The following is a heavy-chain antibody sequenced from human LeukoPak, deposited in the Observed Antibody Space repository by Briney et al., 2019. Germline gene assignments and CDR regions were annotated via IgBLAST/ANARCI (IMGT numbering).Heavy chain of an antibody. CDR3: ARIGAAGTRYCFDY. Sequence: SETLSLTCTVSGGSISTYYWSWIRQPAGKGLEWIGRIYTSGSTNYNPSLKSRVTMSVDTSKNQFSLELTSVTAADTAVYYCARIGAAGTRYCFDYWSQGTLVTVSS. D-gene: IGHD6-13*01. J-gene: IGHJ4*02. V-gene: IGHV4-4*07. CDR2: IYTSGST. CDR1: GGSISTYY.